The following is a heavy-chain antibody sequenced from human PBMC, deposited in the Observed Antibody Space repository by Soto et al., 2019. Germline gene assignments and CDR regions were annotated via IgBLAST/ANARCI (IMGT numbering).Heavy chain of an antibody. CDR3: TRGRITIFGVVPHFDY. D-gene: IGHD3-3*01. V-gene: IGHV3-49*04. CDR2: IRSKAYGGTT. CDR1: GFTFGYYA. Sequence: LRLSCTASGFTFGYYAMSWVRQAPGKGLEWVGFIRSKAYGGTTEYAASVKGRFTISRDDSKSIAYLQMNSLKTEDTAVYYCTRGRITIFGVVPHFDYWGQGTLVTVSS. J-gene: IGHJ4*02.